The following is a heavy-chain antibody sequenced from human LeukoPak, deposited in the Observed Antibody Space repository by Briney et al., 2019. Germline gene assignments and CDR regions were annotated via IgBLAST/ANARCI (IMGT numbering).Heavy chain of an antibody. CDR3: ARDDDWNYEDY. CDR1: GFTFSSYW. D-gene: IGHD1-7*01. CDR2: IKQDGSEK. V-gene: IGHV3-7*01. J-gene: IGHJ4*02. Sequence: GGCLRLSCAASGFTFSSYWMSWVRQAPGKGLQWVANIKQDGSEKYYVDSVKGRFTISRDNAKKSLYLQMNSLRAEDTAVYYCARDDDWNYEDYWGQGILVTVSS.